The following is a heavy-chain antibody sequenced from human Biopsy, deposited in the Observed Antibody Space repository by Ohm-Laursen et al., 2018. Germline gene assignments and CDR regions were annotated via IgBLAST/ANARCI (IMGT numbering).Heavy chain of an antibody. J-gene: IGHJ6*02. D-gene: IGHD4/OR15-4a*01. CDR3: AKGPREGLSYDYRMDV. V-gene: IGHV3-23*01. Sequence: SLRLSCAASGISFSRSAMNWVRQAPGKGLEWVSGITASGGTTYYADSVKGRFTISRDNANNTLYLQMNSLRDDDTAVYYCAKGPREGLSYDYRMDVWGQGITVTVSS. CDR2: ITASGGTT. CDR1: GISFSRSA.